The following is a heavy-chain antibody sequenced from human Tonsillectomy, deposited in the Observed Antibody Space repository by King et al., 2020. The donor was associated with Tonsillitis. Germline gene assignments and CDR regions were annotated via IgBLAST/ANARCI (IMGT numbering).Heavy chain of an antibody. CDR1: GYTFTNFG. V-gene: IGHV1-18*01. CDR3: ARDLGVSATNFY. J-gene: IGHJ4*02. Sequence: VQLVESGAEVKKPGASVKVSCKASGYTFTNFGVSWVRQAPGEGLEWMGWISPYNGDTKYSQKLQGRVTMTTDTSTSTAYMELRSLTSDVTAVYYCARDLGVSATNFYWGQGTLVTVSS. D-gene: IGHD2-15*01. CDR2: ISPYNGDT.